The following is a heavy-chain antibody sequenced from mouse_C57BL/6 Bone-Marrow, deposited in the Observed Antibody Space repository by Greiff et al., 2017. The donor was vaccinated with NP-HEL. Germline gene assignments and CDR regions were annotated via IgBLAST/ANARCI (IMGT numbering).Heavy chain of an antibody. Sequence: VQGVESGPGLVAPSQSLSITCTVSGFSLTSYAISWVRQPPGKGLEWLGVIWTGGGTNYNSALKSRLSISKDNSKSQVFLKMNSLQTDDTARYYCARATMVRYYYAMDYWGQGTSVTVSS. V-gene: IGHV2-9-1*01. CDR2: IWTGGGT. CDR3: ARATMVRYYYAMDY. J-gene: IGHJ4*01. CDR1: GFSLTSYA. D-gene: IGHD2-1*01.